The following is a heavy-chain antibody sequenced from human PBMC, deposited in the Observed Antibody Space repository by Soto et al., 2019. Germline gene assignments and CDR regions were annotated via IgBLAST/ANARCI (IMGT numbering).Heavy chain of an antibody. Sequence: LRLSCAASGFTFDDYAMHWVRQAPGKGLEWVSGISWNSGSIGYADSVKGRFTISRDNAKNSLYLQMNSLRAEDTALYYCAKAMVRGIGYYYGMDVWGQGTTVTVSS. J-gene: IGHJ6*02. D-gene: IGHD3-10*01. CDR2: ISWNSGSI. V-gene: IGHV3-9*01. CDR1: GFTFDDYA. CDR3: AKAMVRGIGYYYGMDV.